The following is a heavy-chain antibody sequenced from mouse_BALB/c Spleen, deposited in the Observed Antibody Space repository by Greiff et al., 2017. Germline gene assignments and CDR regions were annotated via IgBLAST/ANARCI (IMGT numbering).Heavy chain of an antibody. CDR3: ARVTGNYEAWFAY. CDR2: ISYSGST. Sequence: EVKLMESGPSLVKPSQTLSLTCSVTGDSITSGYWNWIRKFPGNKLEYMGYISYSGSTYYNPSLKSRISITRDTSKNQYYLQLNSVTTEDTATYYCARVTGNYEAWFAYWGQGTLVTVSA. V-gene: IGHV3-8*02. CDR1: GDSITSGY. J-gene: IGHJ3*01. D-gene: IGHD2-1*01.